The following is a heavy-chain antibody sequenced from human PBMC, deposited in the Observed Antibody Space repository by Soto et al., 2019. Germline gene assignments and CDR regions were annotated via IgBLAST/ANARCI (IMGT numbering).Heavy chain of an antibody. CDR3: ETAVTLVSGINHYSYGLDG. V-gene: IGHV3-23*01. Sequence: EVQLLESGGGLVQPGGSLRLSCVVSGFPFSSYVMTWVRQAPGKGLEWVSVISGGGGSTNYAESVKGRFTISRDNSENTLYLQMSSLRAEDTAVDDCETAVTLVSGINHYSYGLDGSGQGTMVTVSS. J-gene: IGHJ6*02. D-gene: IGHD3-9*01. CDR2: ISGGGGST. CDR1: GFPFSSYV.